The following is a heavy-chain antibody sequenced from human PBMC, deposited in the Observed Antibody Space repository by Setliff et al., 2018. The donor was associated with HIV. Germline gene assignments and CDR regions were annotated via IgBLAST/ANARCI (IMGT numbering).Heavy chain of an antibody. V-gene: IGHV1-69*10. CDR1: GGSFSNFA. D-gene: IGHD3-16*02. J-gene: IGHJ4*02. Sequence: GASVKVSCKASGGSFSNFAISWVRQAPGQGVEWMGGIIPILGVTKYAQKFQGRVTITADKSTSTAYMELSSVRSEDTALYYCARGLKEHDYIWGIYRSYAHFVWGQGTLVTVSS. CDR2: IIPILGVT. CDR3: ARGLKEHDYIWGIYRSYAHFV.